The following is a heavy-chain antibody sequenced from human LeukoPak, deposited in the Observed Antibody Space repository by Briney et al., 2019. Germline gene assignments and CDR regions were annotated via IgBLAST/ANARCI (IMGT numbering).Heavy chain of an antibody. CDR2: ISGAGGTT. CDR1: GFTFSSYA. Sequence: GGSLRLSCAASGFTFSSYAMSWVRQAPGKGLEWVSSISGAGGTTGYADSVKGRFTISRDNAKNTLYLQMNSLRAADTALYYCAKGRLLWFGELPDFWGQGTLVTVSS. V-gene: IGHV3-23*01. D-gene: IGHD3-10*01. J-gene: IGHJ4*02. CDR3: AKGRLLWFGELPDF.